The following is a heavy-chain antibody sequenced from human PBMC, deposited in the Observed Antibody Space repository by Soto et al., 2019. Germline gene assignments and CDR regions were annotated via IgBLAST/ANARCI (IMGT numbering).Heavy chain of an antibody. J-gene: IGHJ5*02. CDR1: GFTFSSYG. V-gene: IGHV3-33*01. Sequence: GGSLRLSCAASGFTFSSYGMHWVRQAPGKGLEWVAVIWYDGSNKYYADSVKGRFTISRDNSKNTLYLQMNSLRAEDTAVYYCASSPGDPRDNWFDPWGQGTLVTVSS. CDR2: IWYDGSNK. CDR3: ASSPGDPRDNWFDP.